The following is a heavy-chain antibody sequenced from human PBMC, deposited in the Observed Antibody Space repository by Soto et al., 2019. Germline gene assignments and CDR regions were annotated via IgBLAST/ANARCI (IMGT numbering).Heavy chain of an antibody. CDR2: IYYSGST. J-gene: IGHJ4*02. Sequence: PSETLSLTCTVSGGSISSCSYYWGWIRQPPGKGLEWIGSIYYSGSTYYNPSLKSRVTISVDTSKNQFSLKLSSVTAADTAVYYCARTIFGVVNYWGQGTLVTVSS. CDR3: ARTIFGVVNY. V-gene: IGHV4-39*01. CDR1: GGSISSCSYY. D-gene: IGHD3-3*01.